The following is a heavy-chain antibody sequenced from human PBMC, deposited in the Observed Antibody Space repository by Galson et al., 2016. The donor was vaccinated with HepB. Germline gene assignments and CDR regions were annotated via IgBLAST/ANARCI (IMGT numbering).Heavy chain of an antibody. J-gene: IGHJ4*02. CDR1: GDSVSNTGVA. CDR3: ARDRAPIPLPGAPRVGVYFDF. CDR2: TFYRSRWLN. V-gene: IGHV6-1*01. Sequence: CAISGDSVSNTGVAWNWIRQSPSRGLEWLGRTFYRSRWLNDYADSMIGRITINGDPSKNEFSLLLDSVTPEDTAVYYCARDRAPIPLPGAPRVGVYFDFWGQGTLVTVSS. D-gene: IGHD1-26*01.